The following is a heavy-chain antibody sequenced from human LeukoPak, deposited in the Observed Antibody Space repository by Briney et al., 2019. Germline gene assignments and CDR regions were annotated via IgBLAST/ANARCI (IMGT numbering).Heavy chain of an antibody. Sequence: PGGSLRLSCAASGFTFSSYWMHWVRQAPGKGLVWVSRINSDGRSTSYADSVKGRFTISRDNAKNALYLQMNSLSAEDTAGYYCAREGPGDAFDIWGQGTKVTVSS. J-gene: IGHJ3*02. CDR3: AREGPGDAFDI. V-gene: IGHV3-74*01. CDR1: GFTFSSYW. CDR2: INSDGRST.